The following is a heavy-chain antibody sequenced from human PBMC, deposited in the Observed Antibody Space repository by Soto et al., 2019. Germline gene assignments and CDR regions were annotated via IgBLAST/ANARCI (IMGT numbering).Heavy chain of an antibody. D-gene: IGHD3-3*01. Sequence: ASVKVSCKASGYTFTGYYMHWVRQAPGQGLEWMEWTNPNSGGTNYAQKFQGWVTMTRDTSISTAYMELSRLRSDDTAVYYCARELAPVFGVVIMGAFDYWGQGTLVTVSS. CDR1: GYTFTGYY. CDR2: TNPNSGGT. CDR3: ARELAPVFGVVIMGAFDY. J-gene: IGHJ4*02. V-gene: IGHV1-2*04.